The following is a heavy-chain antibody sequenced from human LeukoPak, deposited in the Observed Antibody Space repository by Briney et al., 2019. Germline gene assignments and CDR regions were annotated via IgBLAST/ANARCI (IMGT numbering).Heavy chain of an antibody. Sequence: SVKVSCKASGGTFSSSAISWVRQAPGQGLEWMGGIIPIFGTANYAQKFQGRVTITTDESTSTAYMELSSLRSEDTAVYYCASGKGELVPAEWGQGTLVTVSS. CDR1: GGTFSSSA. CDR2: IIPIFGTA. J-gene: IGHJ4*02. V-gene: IGHV1-69*05. CDR3: ASGKGELVPAE. D-gene: IGHD2-2*01.